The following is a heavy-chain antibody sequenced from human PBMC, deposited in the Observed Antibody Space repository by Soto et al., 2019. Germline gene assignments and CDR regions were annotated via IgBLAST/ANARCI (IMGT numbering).Heavy chain of an antibody. J-gene: IGHJ6*02. V-gene: IGHV3-23*01. CDR3: AKNVWGITIFGGMDV. D-gene: IGHD3-9*01. CDR2: ISGSGGST. Sequence: EVQLLESGGGLVQPGGSLRLSCAASGFTFSSYAMSWVRQAPGKGLEWVPAISGSGGSTYYADSGKGRFTISRDNSKNTLYLQMNSLRAEDTAVYYCAKNVWGITIFGGMDVWGQGTTVTVSS. CDR1: GFTFSSYA.